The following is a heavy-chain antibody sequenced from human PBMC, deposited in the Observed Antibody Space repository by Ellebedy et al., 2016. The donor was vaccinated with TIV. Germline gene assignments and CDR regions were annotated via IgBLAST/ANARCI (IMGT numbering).Heavy chain of an antibody. J-gene: IGHJ3*02. CDR3: ATSNRYYYDSSGPDAFDI. V-gene: IGHV1-2*04. CDR2: INPNSGGT. CDR1: GYTFTGYY. D-gene: IGHD3-22*01. Sequence: ASVKVSCKASGYTFTGYYMHWVRQVPGQGLEWMGWINPNSGGTKYAQNFQGWVTMTRDTSISTVYMELSRLRSDDTAVYYCATSNRYYYDSSGPDAFDIWGQGTMVTVSS.